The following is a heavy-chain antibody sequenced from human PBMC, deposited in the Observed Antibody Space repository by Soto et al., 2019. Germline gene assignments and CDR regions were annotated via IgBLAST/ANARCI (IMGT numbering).Heavy chain of an antibody. CDR2: INWNGGST. V-gene: IGHV3-20*04. CDR1: GFTFDDYG. D-gene: IGHD2-21*02. CDR3: AKLLAYCGGDCYSPLIPFDY. J-gene: IGHJ4*02. Sequence: SGGSLRLSCAASGFTFDDYGMSWVRQAPGKGLEWVSGINWNGGSTGYADSVKGRFTISRDNAKNSLYLQMNSLRAEDTALYYCAKLLAYCGGDCYSPLIPFDYWGQGTLVTVSS.